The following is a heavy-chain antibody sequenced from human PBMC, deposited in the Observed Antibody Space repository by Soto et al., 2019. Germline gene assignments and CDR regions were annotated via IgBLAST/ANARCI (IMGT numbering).Heavy chain of an antibody. CDR2: INSDGSST. Sequence: EVQLVESGGGLVQPGGPLRPSCEASGFTFITFWMHWVRQAPGKGLVWVSRINSDGSSTNYADSVKGRVTISRDNAKNTLYLQLNSLRPEDTAVYYCARDFEYWGQGTLVTVSS. V-gene: IGHV3-74*01. J-gene: IGHJ4*02. CDR3: ARDFEY. CDR1: GFTFITFW.